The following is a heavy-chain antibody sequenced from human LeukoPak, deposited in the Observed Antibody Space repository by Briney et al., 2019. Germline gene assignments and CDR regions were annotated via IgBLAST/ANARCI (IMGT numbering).Heavy chain of an antibody. V-gene: IGHV1-69*04. D-gene: IGHD2-2*01. CDR1: GGTFNNDA. J-gene: IGHJ5*02. Sequence: SVKVSCKASGGTFNNDAISWVRQAPGQGFESMGRMIPVLNTADYAQKFEGKITISADTSTNTAYMELSSLRSEDTAVYYCASLHCIDACHIRDRWGQGTLVTVSS. CDR2: MIPVLNTA. CDR3: ASLHCIDACHIRDR.